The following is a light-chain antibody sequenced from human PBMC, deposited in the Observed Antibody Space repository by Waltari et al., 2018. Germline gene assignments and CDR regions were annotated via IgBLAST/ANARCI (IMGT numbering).Light chain of an antibody. J-gene: IGLJ3*02. V-gene: IGLV2-14*03. CDR3: ASFISGSTSSVL. Sequence: QSALTQPASVSGSPGQSITISCPGTSSYIGAFNYVSWYQQHPGKAPKVLIYDVTNRPSGVSYRFSGSKSGNTASLTISGLQAEDEAYYHCASFISGSTSSVLFGGGTKLTVL. CDR2: DVT. CDR1: SSYIGAFNY.